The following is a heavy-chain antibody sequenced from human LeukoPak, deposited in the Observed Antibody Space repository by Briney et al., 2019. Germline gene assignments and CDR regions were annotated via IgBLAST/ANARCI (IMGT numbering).Heavy chain of an antibody. V-gene: IGHV4-39*01. CDR2: IYYSGNT. CDR1: GGSISSSDYY. Sequence: SETLSLTCTVSGGSISSSDYYGAWIRQPPGKGLESIGSIYYSGNTYYHPSLRSRVTISVDTSKNQFSLRLSSVTAADTPVYYCASHRRYTTGSEEFDYWGQGALVTVSS. CDR3: ASHRRYTTGSEEFDY. J-gene: IGHJ4*02. D-gene: IGHD2/OR15-2a*01.